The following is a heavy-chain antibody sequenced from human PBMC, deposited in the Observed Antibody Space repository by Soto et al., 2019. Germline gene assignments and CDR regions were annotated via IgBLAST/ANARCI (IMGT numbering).Heavy chain of an antibody. D-gene: IGHD1-26*01. J-gene: IGHJ4*02. V-gene: IGHV4-39*01. CDR3: VRRVRVGTYQYYFDF. Sequence: QLQLQESGPELVKPSETLSLPCSLPGASISNPNSYWAWIGQPPGKGLEGIGGFYQTGTTYYNPSLKSRATPSEDASKNQFSLKLSSVTAADTTIYHCVRRVRVGTYQYYFDFWGRGTMVIVSS. CDR2: FYQTGTT. CDR1: GASISNPNSY.